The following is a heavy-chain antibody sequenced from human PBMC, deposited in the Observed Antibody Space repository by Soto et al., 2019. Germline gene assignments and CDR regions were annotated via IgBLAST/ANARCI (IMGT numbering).Heavy chain of an antibody. D-gene: IGHD2-21*02. V-gene: IGHV3-64D*06. J-gene: IGHJ4*02. Sequence: GGSLRLSCSASGFAFSDFAIQWVRQSPEKGLQYISAISHTGGATYYTDSVKGRFTISRDNSKNTVYLQMTSLRPDDTAIYFCVKCSGDYYDAPFFFESWGQGTLVTVSS. CDR2: ISHTGGAT. CDR3: VKCSGDYYDAPFFFES. CDR1: GFAFSDFA.